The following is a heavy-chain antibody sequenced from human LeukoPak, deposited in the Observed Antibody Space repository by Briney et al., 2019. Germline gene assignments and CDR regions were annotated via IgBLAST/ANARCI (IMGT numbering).Heavy chain of an antibody. CDR2: IYYSGST. CDR1: GGSISSGGYY. J-gene: IGHJ4*02. Sequence: SETLSLTCTVSGGSISSGGYYWSWIRQHPGKGLEWIGSIYYSGSTYYNPSLKSRVTISVDTSKNQFSLKLSSVTAADTAVYYCARHVYDFWSGYYYYFDYRGQGTLVTVSS. V-gene: IGHV4-39*01. D-gene: IGHD3-3*01. CDR3: ARHVYDFWSGYYYYFDY.